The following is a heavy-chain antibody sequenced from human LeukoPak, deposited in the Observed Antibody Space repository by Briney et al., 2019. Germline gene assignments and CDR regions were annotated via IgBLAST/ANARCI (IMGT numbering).Heavy chain of an antibody. D-gene: IGHD6-13*01. J-gene: IGHJ4*02. CDR3: AKDSKPSYSSSWNYFDS. CDR2: ISSSSSYI. V-gene: IGHV3-21*01. CDR1: GLTFSSYE. Sequence: GGSLRLSCAGSGLTFSSYEMNWVRQAPGKGLEWFSSISSSSSYIYYADSVKGRFTISRDNAKNSLYLQMNSLRAEDTAVYYCAKDSKPSYSSSWNYFDSWGQGTLVTVSS.